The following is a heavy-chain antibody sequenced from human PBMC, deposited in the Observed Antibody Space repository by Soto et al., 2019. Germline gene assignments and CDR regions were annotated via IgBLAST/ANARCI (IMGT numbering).Heavy chain of an antibody. V-gene: IGHV4-34*02. D-gene: IGHD3-10*01. Sequence: QVQLQQWGAGLLRPSETLSLTCAFYGGSFDDFYWSWVRQSPGKGLEWVGEISHDGGTNYSPSLASRVSLSADTSKNQFSLHLRSVTAADTGLYYCARGQLVWYGDLTPYHRDMDVWGQGTTVTVSS. CDR1: GGSFDDFY. CDR3: ARGQLVWYGDLTPYHRDMDV. CDR2: ISHDGGT. J-gene: IGHJ6*01.